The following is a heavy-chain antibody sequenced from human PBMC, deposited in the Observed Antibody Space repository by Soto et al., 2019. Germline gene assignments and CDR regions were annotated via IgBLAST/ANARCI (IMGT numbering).Heavy chain of an antibody. J-gene: IGHJ3*01. CDR2: ISQDGTNR. CDR1: GFTFSTYG. V-gene: IGHV3-30*18. Sequence: QVQLVESGGGVVQPGRSLRLSCAASGFTFSTYGMQWVRQAPGKGLEWVAVISQDGTNRYYADSVKGRFTISRDNYKNMLFLQMDSLRTEDTAVFYCAKEWAAVAGTYVFDVWGQGTMVTVSS. CDR3: AKEWAAVAGTYVFDV. D-gene: IGHD6-19*01.